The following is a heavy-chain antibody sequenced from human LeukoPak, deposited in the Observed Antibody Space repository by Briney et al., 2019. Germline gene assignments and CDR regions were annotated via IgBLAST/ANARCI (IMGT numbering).Heavy chain of an antibody. CDR3: ARSGMWFSTND. CDR1: GYTVTNYY. CDR2: INPSISSR. V-gene: IGHV1-46*01. Sequence: ASVKVSCKASGYTVTNYYMHWVRQAPGHGLEWMGMINPSISSRTYAQKFQGRVTVTSDTSTSTVYMEVSSLRSEDTAIYYCARSGMWFSTNDWGQGTLVTVSS. D-gene: IGHD2-21*01. J-gene: IGHJ4*02.